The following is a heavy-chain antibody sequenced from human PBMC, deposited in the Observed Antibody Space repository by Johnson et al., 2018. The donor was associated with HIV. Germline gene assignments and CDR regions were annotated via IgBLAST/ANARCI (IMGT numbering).Heavy chain of an antibody. CDR3: AKRLTYAHSLVAFDI. V-gene: IGHV3-33*06. CDR1: GFSFSDYG. Sequence: VQLVESGGGVVRPGRSLRLSCAASGFSFSDYGMHWVRQAPGKGLEWVAVIWYDGSNKYYADSVKGRFTISRDNSKNTLYLQMNSLRAEDTAVYYCAKRLTYAHSLVAFDIWGQGTMVTVSS. J-gene: IGHJ3*02. CDR2: IWYDGSNK. D-gene: IGHD3-16*01.